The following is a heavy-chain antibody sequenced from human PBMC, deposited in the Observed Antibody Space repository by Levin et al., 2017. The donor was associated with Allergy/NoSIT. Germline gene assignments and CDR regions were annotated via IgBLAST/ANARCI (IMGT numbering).Heavy chain of an antibody. Sequence: PGGSLRLSCAVYGGSFSGYYWSWIRQPPGKGLEWIGEINHSGSTNYNPSLKSRVTISVDTSKNQFSLKLSSVTAADTAVYYCARGGRGYSYAYFDYWGQGTLVTVSS. J-gene: IGHJ4*02. CDR3: ARGGRGYSYAYFDY. D-gene: IGHD5-18*01. CDR2: INHSGST. V-gene: IGHV4-34*01. CDR1: GGSFSGYY.